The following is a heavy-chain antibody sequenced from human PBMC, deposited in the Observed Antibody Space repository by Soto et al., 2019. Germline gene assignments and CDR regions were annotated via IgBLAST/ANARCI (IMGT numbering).Heavy chain of an antibody. Sequence: QVQLVESGGGVVQPGRSLRLSCAASGFTFSSYGMHWVRQAPGKGLEWVAVIWYDGSNKYYADSVKGRFTISRDNSKNTLYLQMNSLRAEDTAVYYGASPVMYSSGWADDYWGQGTLVTVSS. CDR1: GFTFSSYG. J-gene: IGHJ4*02. D-gene: IGHD6-19*01. V-gene: IGHV3-33*01. CDR3: ASPVMYSSGWADDY. CDR2: IWYDGSNK.